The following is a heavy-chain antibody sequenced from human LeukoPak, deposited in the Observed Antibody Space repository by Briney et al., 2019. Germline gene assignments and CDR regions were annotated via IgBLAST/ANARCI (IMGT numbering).Heavy chain of an antibody. CDR3: ARGVYCSSTSCYFLSWFDP. CDR2: INHSGST. J-gene: IGHJ5*02. Sequence: PSETLSLTCAVYGGSFSGYYWSWIRQPPGKGLEWIGEINHSGSTSYNPSLKSRVTISVDTSKNQFSLKLSSVTAADTAVYYCARGVYCSSTSCYFLSWFDPWGQGTLVTVSS. CDR1: GGSFSGYY. V-gene: IGHV4-34*01. D-gene: IGHD2-2*01.